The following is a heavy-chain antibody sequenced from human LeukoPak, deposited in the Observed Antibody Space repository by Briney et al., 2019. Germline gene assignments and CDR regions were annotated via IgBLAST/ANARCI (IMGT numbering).Heavy chain of an antibody. CDR1: GGTFSSYA. J-gene: IGHJ4*02. D-gene: IGHD7-27*01. V-gene: IGHV1-69*04. CDR2: IIPVFDIA. Sequence: SVKVSCKASGGTFSSYAISWVRQAPGQGLEWMGRIIPVFDIANYAQKFQGRFTITADKATRTAYMEVSSLRSEDTAVYYCARAPPGAEGDFDYWGQGTLVTVSS. CDR3: ARAPPGAEGDFDY.